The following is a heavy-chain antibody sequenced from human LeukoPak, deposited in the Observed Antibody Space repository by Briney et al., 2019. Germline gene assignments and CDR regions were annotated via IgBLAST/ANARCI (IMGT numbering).Heavy chain of an antibody. CDR2: ISYDGSNK. Sequence: PGGSLRLSCAASGFTFSSYGTHWVRQAPGKGLEWVAVISYDGSNKYYADSVKGRFTISRDNSKNTLYLQMNSLRAEDTAVYYCAKDSGAYYGSGSYYRSYFDYWGQGTLVTVSS. D-gene: IGHD3-10*01. CDR1: GFTFSSYG. CDR3: AKDSGAYYGSGSYYRSYFDY. J-gene: IGHJ4*02. V-gene: IGHV3-30*18.